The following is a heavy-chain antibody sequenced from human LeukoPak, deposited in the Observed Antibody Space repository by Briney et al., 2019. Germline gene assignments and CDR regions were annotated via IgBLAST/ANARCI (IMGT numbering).Heavy chain of an antibody. Sequence: GGSLRLSCAASGFTFSPYSMNWVRQAPGKGLEWVSYISSSSSTIYYADSVKGRFTISRDNSKNTLYLQMSSLRAEDTAVYYCAKREGGVKGYFDYWGQGTLVTVSS. D-gene: IGHD3-16*01. CDR1: GFTFSPYS. CDR3: AKREGGVKGYFDY. CDR2: ISSSSSTI. V-gene: IGHV3-48*01. J-gene: IGHJ4*02.